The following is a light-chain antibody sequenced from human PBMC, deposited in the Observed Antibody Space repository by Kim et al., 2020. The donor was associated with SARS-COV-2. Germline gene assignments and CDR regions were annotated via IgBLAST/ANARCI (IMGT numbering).Light chain of an antibody. V-gene: IGKV1-39*01. J-gene: IGKJ2*01. CDR2: AAS. Sequence: LSASVGDRVTITRRASQNIKSYLNWYQQKPGKAPKLLIYAASSLQSGVPSRFSGSGSATDFTLTISSLQPEDFATYSCQQTYNIPTFGQGTKLEI. CDR3: QQTYNIPT. CDR1: QNIKSY.